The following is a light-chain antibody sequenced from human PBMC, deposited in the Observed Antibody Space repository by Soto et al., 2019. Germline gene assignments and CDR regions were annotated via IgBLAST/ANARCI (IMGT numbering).Light chain of an antibody. CDR1: QSVSSTY. Sequence: EIGLSQSPSTLALSPGERGTPSLRASQSVSSTYLAWYQQKPGQAPRFLIYGASSRATGIPDRFSGSGSGTDFTLTISRLEPEDFAVYYCQQYAGSPQTFGQGTRLEIK. J-gene: IGKJ5*01. CDR2: GAS. V-gene: IGKV3-20*01. CDR3: QQYAGSPQT.